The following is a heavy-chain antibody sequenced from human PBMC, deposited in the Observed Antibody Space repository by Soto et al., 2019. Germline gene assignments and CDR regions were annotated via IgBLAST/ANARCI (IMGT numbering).Heavy chain of an antibody. Sequence: QVQLVQSGAEVKKPGASVKVSCKTSGYTFTNFGLSWVRQAPGQGLEWMGWISAYNGNTNYAQNFQGRVTMTTDTATSTAYIELRSLRSDDTAVWYCARGGTPIDDRGQGTLVTVSA. CDR3: ARGGTPIDD. CDR2: ISAYNGNT. V-gene: IGHV1-18*01. D-gene: IGHD3-16*01. J-gene: IGHJ4*02. CDR1: GYTFTNFG.